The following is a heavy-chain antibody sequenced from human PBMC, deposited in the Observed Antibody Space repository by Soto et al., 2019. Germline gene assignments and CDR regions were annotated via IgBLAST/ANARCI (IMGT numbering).Heavy chain of an antibody. CDR1: GGSISSGGYY. D-gene: IGHD2-2*01. J-gene: IGHJ2*01. V-gene: IGHV4-31*03. CDR2: IYYSGST. Sequence: QVQLQESGPGLVKPSQTLSLTCTVSGGSISSGGYYWSWIRQHPGKGLEWIGYIYYSGSTYYNPSLKSRVTISVDTSKNHFSLTLSSVAAADTAVYYCARDPGDYATKVPGWYFDLWGRGTLVTVSS. CDR3: ARDPGDYATKVPGWYFDL.